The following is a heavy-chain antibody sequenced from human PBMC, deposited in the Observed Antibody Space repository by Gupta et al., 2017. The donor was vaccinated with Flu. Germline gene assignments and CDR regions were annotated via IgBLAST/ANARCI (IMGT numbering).Heavy chain of an antibody. CDR3: AKSVYCSGGGCYSPADH. Sequence: PGKGLEWVAVIWYNGNYKYYADSLKGRFTISRENSKDTAYLQIDSLRAEDTGLYYCAKSVYCSGGGCYSPADHWGQGTQVTVSS. J-gene: IGHJ4*02. D-gene: IGHD2-15*01. V-gene: IGHV3-33*03. CDR2: IWYNGNYK.